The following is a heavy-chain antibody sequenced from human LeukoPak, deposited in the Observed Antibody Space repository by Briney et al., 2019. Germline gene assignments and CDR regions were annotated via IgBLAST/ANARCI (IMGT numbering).Heavy chain of an antibody. J-gene: IGHJ4*02. V-gene: IGHV3-23*01. CDR3: AKPSGYYPLSSFDY. CDR2: ISGGGGST. CDR1: GFTFSSYA. Sequence: GGSLRLSCAASGFTFSSYAMSWVRQAPGKGLEWVSAISGGGGSTYYADSVKGRFTISRDNSKNTLYLQTNSLRAEDTAVYYCAKPSGYYPLSSFDYWGQGTLVTVSS. D-gene: IGHD3-22*01.